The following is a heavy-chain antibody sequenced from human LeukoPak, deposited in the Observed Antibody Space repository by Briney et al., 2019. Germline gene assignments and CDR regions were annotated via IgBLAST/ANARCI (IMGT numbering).Heavy chain of an antibody. J-gene: IGHJ4*02. CDR1: GYTFTSYY. V-gene: IGHV1-46*01. D-gene: IGHD6-6*01. CDR2: INPSGGST. Sequence: GASVKVSCKASGYTFTSYYMHWVRQAPGQGLEWMGLINPSGGSTSYAQKFQGRVTMTRDMSTSTVYMELSSLRSEDTAVYYCARSPTARPRWYYFDYWGQGTLVTVSS. CDR3: ARSPTARPRWYYFDY.